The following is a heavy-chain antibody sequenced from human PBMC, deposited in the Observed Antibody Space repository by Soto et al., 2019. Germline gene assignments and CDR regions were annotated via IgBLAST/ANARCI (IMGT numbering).Heavy chain of an antibody. CDR1: GFTFSSDG. Sequence: QVQLVESGGGGVQPGRSLRLSCAASGFTFSSDGMHWVRQAPGKGLEWVAVISYDGSNKYYADSVKGRFTISRDNSKNTLYLQMNSLRAEDTAVYYCATREEEAWLQLPFDYWGQGTLVTVSS. CDR3: ATREEEAWLQLPFDY. CDR2: ISYDGSNK. D-gene: IGHD5-12*01. V-gene: IGHV3-30*03. J-gene: IGHJ4*02.